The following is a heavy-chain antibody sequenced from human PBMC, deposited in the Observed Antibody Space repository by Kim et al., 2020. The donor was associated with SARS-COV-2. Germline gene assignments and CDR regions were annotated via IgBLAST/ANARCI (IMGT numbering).Heavy chain of an antibody. D-gene: IGHD4-17*01. CDR3: ARDTLDYGGNAVAFDI. V-gene: IGHV3-53*01. Sequence: SVKGRFTISRDNSKNTLYLQMNSLRAEDTAVYYCARDTLDYGGNAVAFDIWGQGTMVTVSS. J-gene: IGHJ3*02.